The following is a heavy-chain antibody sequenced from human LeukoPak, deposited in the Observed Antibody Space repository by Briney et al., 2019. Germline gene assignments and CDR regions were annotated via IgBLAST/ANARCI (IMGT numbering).Heavy chain of an antibody. CDR1: GYTFTSYG. V-gene: IGHV1-18*01. D-gene: IGHD6-13*01. J-gene: IGHJ4*02. Sequence: ASVKVSCKVSGYTFTSYGISWVRQAPGQGLEWMGWISAYNGNTNYAQKLQGRVTMTTDTSTSTAYMELRSLRSDDTAVYYCARDLPAAGLADYWGQGTLVTVSS. CDR3: ARDLPAAGLADY. CDR2: ISAYNGNT.